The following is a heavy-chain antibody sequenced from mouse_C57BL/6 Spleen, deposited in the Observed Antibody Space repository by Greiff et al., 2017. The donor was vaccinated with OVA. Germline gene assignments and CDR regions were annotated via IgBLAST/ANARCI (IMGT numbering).Heavy chain of an antibody. D-gene: IGHD1-2*01. J-gene: IGHJ2*01. V-gene: IGHV1-7*01. CDR1: GYTFTSYW. CDR2: INPSSGYT. CDR3: ASSVSITTEDYIDY. Sequence: QVQLQQSGAELAKPGASVKLSCKASGYTFTSYWMHWVKQRPGQGLEWIGYINPSSGYTKYNQKFQDKATLTADNASRTAYMQLSSRTYEDSAVYSCASSVSITTEDYIDYWGQGTTLTVSS.